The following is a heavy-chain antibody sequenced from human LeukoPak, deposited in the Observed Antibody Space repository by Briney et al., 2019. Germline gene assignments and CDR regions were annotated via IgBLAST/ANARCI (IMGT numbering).Heavy chain of an antibody. Sequence: GGSLRLSCAASGFTVSSNYMSWVRQAPGKGLEWVSVIYSGGSTYYADSVKGRFTISRDNSKNTLYLQMNSLRAEDTAVYYCARDHYDTLTGYFYYYYGMDVWGQGTTVTVSS. D-gene: IGHD3-9*01. J-gene: IGHJ6*02. CDR3: ARDHYDTLTGYFYYYYGMDV. V-gene: IGHV3-66*01. CDR1: GFTVSSNY. CDR2: IYSGGST.